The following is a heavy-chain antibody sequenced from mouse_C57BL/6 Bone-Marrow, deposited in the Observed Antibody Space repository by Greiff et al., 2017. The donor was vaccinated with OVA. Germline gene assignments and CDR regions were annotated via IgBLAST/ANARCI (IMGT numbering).Heavy chain of an antibody. CDR3: ARDRGNYPTWFAY. CDR2: ISSGGSYT. J-gene: IGHJ3*01. V-gene: IGHV5-6*01. CDR1: GFTFSSYG. D-gene: IGHD2-1*01. Sequence: EVQLVESGGDLVKPGGSLKLSCAASGFTFSSYGMSWVRQTPDKRLEWVATISSGGSYTYYPDSVKGRFTISRDNAKNTLYLQMSSLKSEDTAMYYCARDRGNYPTWFAYWGQGTLVTVSA.